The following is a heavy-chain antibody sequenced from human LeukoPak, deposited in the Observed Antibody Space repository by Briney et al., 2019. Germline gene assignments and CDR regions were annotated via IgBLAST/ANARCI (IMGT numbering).Heavy chain of an antibody. CDR2: IWYDGSNK. V-gene: IGHV3-33*06. D-gene: IGHD6-19*01. Sequence: GRSLRLSCAASGFTFSSYGMHWVRQAPGKGLGWVAVIWYDGSNKYYADSVKGGFTISRDNSKNTLYLQMNSLRGEDTAVYYCAKDSHVGGWYATLGFKSYYYYGMDVWGQGTTVTVSS. CDR1: GFTFSSYG. CDR3: AKDSHVGGWYATLGFKSYYYYGMDV. J-gene: IGHJ6*02.